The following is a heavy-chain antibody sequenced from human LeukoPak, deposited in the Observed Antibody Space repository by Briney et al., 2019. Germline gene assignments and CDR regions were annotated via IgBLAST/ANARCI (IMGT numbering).Heavy chain of an antibody. CDR3: AKYYDFWSGYYDI. Sequence: PSQTLSLTCTVSGGSISGYYWSWLRQPAGKGLEWIGRIHASGITNYNPSLKSRVTMSIDTSKNQFSLKLRSVTAADTAVYYCAKYYDFWSGYYDIWGQGTMVTVS. V-gene: IGHV4-4*07. CDR2: IHASGIT. D-gene: IGHD3-3*01. CDR1: GGSISGYY. J-gene: IGHJ3*02.